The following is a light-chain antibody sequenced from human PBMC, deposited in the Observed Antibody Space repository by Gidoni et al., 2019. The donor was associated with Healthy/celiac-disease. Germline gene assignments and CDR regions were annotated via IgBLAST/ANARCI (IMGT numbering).Light chain of an antibody. CDR1: QSVSSY. V-gene: IGKV3-11*01. J-gene: IGKJ5*01. Sequence: IVFTQSPATLSLSPGERATLSCRPSQSVSSYLAWYQQKPGQAPRLLIYDASNRATGIPARFSGSGSGTDFTLTISSLEPEDFAVYYCQQRSNWPPTITFGQGTRLEIK. CDR2: DAS. CDR3: QQRSNWPPTIT.